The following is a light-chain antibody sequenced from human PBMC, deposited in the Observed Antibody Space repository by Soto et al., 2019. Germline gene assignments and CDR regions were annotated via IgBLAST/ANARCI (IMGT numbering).Light chain of an antibody. J-gene: IGKJ2*01. CDR2: TSG. CDR1: QRITTY. Sequence: HMTQSPSSLSASVGDRVTITCRASQRITTYLNWYQQKQGEAPKLLISTSGTLQRGVPSRFSGSGSGTEFTLTITSRRRADFATYFCQQTYSTPYTFEQGTQVEI. CDR3: QQTYSTPYT. V-gene: IGKV1-39*01.